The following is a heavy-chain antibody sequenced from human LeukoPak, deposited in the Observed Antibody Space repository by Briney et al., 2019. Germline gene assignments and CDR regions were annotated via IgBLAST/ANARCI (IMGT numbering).Heavy chain of an antibody. CDR3: ARARGGYDFDY. D-gene: IGHD5-12*01. Sequence: PGGSLRLSCAASRFSFSSYWMSWVSQAPGKGREWVANIKQDGSEKYYVDSVKGGFTISRDNAKNSLYLQLNSLRAEDTAVYYCARARGGYDFDYWGQGTLVTVS. CDR1: RFSFSSYW. CDR2: IKQDGSEK. J-gene: IGHJ4*02. V-gene: IGHV3-7*03.